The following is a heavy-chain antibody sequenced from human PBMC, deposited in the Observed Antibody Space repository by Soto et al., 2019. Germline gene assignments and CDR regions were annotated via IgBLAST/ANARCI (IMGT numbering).Heavy chain of an antibody. Sequence: GGSLRLSCVASGFTFSSYGMHWVRQAPGKGLEWVAVISFDGSNRYYMESVKGRFTISRDNSKNTVYLQMSSLRAEDTAVYYCAKNGFMGGSGSFYVGSDHHYYGMDVWGQGTTVTVSS. J-gene: IGHJ6*02. V-gene: IGHV3-30*18. CDR2: ISFDGSNR. CDR1: GFTFSSYG. CDR3: AKNGFMGGSGSFYVGSDHHYYGMDV. D-gene: IGHD3-10*01.